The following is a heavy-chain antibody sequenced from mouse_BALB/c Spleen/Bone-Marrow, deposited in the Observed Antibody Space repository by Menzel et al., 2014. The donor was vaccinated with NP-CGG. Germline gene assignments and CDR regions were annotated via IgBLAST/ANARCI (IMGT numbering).Heavy chain of an antibody. J-gene: IGHJ2*01. V-gene: IGHV3-8*02. CDR2: MSYSGST. CDR1: GDSITSGY. D-gene: IGHD2-1*01. Sequence: VQLKQSGPSLVKPSQTLSLTCSVTGDSITSGYWNWIRKFPGNKLEYMGYMSYSGSTYYNPSLKSRISITRDTSKNQYYLQLNSVTTEDTATYYCARSRDYYGNSLDYWGQGTTLTVSS. CDR3: ARSRDYYGNSLDY.